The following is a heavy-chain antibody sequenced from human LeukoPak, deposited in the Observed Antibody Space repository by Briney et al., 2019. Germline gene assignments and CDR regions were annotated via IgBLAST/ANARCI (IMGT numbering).Heavy chain of an antibody. Sequence: GESLKISCKGSGYSFTSCWIGWVRQMPGKGLEWMGIIYPGDSDTRYSPSFQGQVTISADKSISTAYLQWSSLKASDTAMYYCARQKYSSSWYVWFDPWGQGTLVTVSS. CDR2: IYPGDSDT. V-gene: IGHV5-51*01. D-gene: IGHD6-13*01. CDR3: ARQKYSSSWYVWFDP. J-gene: IGHJ5*02. CDR1: GYSFTSCW.